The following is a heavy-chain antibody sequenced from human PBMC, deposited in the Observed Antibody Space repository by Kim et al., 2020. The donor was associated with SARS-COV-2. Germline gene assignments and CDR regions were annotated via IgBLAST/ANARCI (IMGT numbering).Heavy chain of an antibody. J-gene: IGHJ5*02. CDR3: ARLGPFVGIFRHLNWFDP. D-gene: IGHD2-15*01. Sequence: ASVKVSCKASGYTFTSYDINWVRQATGQGLEWMGWMNPNSGNTGYAQKFQGRVTMTRNTSISTAYMELSSLRSEDTAVYYCARLGPFVGIFRHLNWFDPWGQGTLVTVSS. CDR2: MNPNSGNT. V-gene: IGHV1-8*01. CDR1: GYTFTSYD.